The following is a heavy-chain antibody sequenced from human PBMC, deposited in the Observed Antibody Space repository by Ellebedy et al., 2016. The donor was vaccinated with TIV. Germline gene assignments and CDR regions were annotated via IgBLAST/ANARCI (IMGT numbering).Heavy chain of an antibody. J-gene: IGHJ6*02. D-gene: IGHD3-16*01. CDR2: ISYDGSNK. Sequence: PGGSLRLSCAASGFTFSSYGMHWVRQAPGKGLEWVAVISYDGSNKYYADSVKGRFTISRDNSKNTLYLQMNSLRAEDTAVYYCARGRLGERKGWMDYYYYYGMDVWGQGTTVTVSS. CDR3: ARGRLGERKGWMDYYYYYGMDV. CDR1: GFTFSSYG. V-gene: IGHV3-30*03.